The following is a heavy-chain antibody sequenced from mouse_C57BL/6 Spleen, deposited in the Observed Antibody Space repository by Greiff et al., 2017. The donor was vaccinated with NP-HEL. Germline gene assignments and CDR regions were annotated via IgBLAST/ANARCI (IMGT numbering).Heavy chain of an antibody. CDR2: IYPGNSDT. V-gene: IGHV1-5*01. D-gene: IGHD4-1*01. CDR3: TKPLTGTGAMDY. CDR1: GYTFTSYW. J-gene: IGHJ4*01. Sequence: EVQLQQSGTVLARPGASVKMSCKTSGYTFTSYWMHWVKQRPGQGLEWIGAIYPGNSDTSYNQKFKGKAKLTAATSASTAYMELSSLTNEDSAVYYCTKPLTGTGAMDYWGQGTSVTVSS.